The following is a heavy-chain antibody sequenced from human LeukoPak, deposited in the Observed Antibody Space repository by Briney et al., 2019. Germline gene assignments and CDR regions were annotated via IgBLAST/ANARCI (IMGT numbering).Heavy chain of an antibody. J-gene: IGHJ6*03. CDR2: INPNSGGT. CDR1: GYTFTGYY. D-gene: IGHD2-2*01. CDR3: ASERRVVPADPIEYYYYYMDV. Sequence: VASVKVSCKASGYTFTGYYMHWVRQAPGQGLEWMGWINPNSGGTNYAQKFQGRVTTTRDTSISTAYMELSRLRSDDTAVYYCASERRVVPADPIEYYYYYMDVWGKGTTVTVSS. V-gene: IGHV1-2*02.